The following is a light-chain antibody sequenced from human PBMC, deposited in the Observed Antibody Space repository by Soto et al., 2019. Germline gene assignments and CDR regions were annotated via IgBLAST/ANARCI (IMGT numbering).Light chain of an antibody. Sequence: EVMMTQSPATLSVSPGERVTLSCRASQSIKAHLAWYQQKPGQAPRLLIHGASTRATGIPDRFSGSGYGAEFILAIRSLQYEDFAVYYCQQYNTWFWTFGQGNKVENK. V-gene: IGKV3-15*01. J-gene: IGKJ1*01. CDR3: QQYNTWFWT. CDR2: GAS. CDR1: QSIKAH.